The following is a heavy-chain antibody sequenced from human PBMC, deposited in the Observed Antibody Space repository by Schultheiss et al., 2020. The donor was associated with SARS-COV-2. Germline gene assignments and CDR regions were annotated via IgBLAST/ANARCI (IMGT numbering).Heavy chain of an antibody. Sequence: SETLSLTCTVSGGSISSYYWSWIRQPPGKGLEWIGRIYTSGSTNYNPSLKSRVTISVDTSKNQFSLKLSSVTAADTAVYYCARHFDYGGNPSGWFDPWGQGTLVTVSS. V-gene: IGHV4-59*08. CDR2: IYTSGST. D-gene: IGHD4-23*01. CDR3: ARHFDYGGNPSGWFDP. CDR1: GGSISSYY. J-gene: IGHJ5*02.